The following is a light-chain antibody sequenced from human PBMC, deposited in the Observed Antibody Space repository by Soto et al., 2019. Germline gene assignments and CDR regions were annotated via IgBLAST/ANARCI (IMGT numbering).Light chain of an antibody. CDR2: SNN. V-gene: IGLV1-44*01. J-gene: IGLJ1*01. CDR3: AAWDDSLNGYV. Sequence: QSVLTQPPSASGTPGKRVTISCSGSSSNIPTNAVNWFQQLPGTAPKLLIYSNNQRPSGVPDRFSGSKSGTSASLAISGLQSEDEADYYCAAWDDSLNGYVFGAGTKVTVL. CDR1: SSNIPTNA.